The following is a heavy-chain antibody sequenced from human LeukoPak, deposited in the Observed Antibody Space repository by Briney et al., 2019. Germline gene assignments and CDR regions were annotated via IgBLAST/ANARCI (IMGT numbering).Heavy chain of an antibody. Sequence: ASVKVSCKASGYTFTSYDINWVRQATGQGLEWMGWMNPNSGNTGYAQKFQGRVTITRNTSISTAYMELSSLRSEDTAVYYCARRASTMVRGVITPIPPYFDYWGQGTLVTVSS. CDR1: GYTFTSYD. D-gene: IGHD3-10*01. V-gene: IGHV1-8*03. J-gene: IGHJ4*02. CDR2: MNPNSGNT. CDR3: ARRASTMVRGVITPIPPYFDY.